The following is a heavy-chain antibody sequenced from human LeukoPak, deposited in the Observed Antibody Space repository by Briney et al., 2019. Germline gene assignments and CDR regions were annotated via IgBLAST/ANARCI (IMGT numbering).Heavy chain of an antibody. CDR1: GGSISSYY. Sequence: SETLSLTCTVSGGSISSYYYSWIRQPPGKGLEWIGSIYYSGSTNYNPSLKSRVTISLDTSKNQFSLKLTSVTAADTAVYYCARDRQWLEFDYWGQGTLVTVSS. CDR3: ARDRQWLEFDY. CDR2: IYYSGST. J-gene: IGHJ4*02. V-gene: IGHV4-59*12. D-gene: IGHD6-19*01.